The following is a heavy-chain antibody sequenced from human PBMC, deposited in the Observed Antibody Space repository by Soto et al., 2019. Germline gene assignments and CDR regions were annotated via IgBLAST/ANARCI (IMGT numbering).Heavy chain of an antibody. CDR3: ARESCMIAAAASPRFDY. V-gene: IGHV4-34*01. Sequence: NPSETLSLTCAVYGGSFSGYYWSWIRQPPGKGLEWIGEINHSGSTNYNPSLKSRVTISVDTSKNQFSLKLSSVTAADTAVYYCARESCMIAAAASPRFDYWGQGTLVTVSS. CDR2: INHSGST. D-gene: IGHD6-13*01. CDR1: GGSFSGYY. J-gene: IGHJ4*02.